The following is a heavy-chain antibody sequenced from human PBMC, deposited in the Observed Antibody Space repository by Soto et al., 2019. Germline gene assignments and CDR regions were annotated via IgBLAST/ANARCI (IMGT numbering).Heavy chain of an antibody. D-gene: IGHD3-10*01. CDR3: ARDPVWFGESYYYYYYMDV. Sequence: GGSLRLSCAASGFTFSSYSMNWVRQAPGKGLEWVSSISSSSSYIYYADSVKGRFTISRDNAKNSLYLQMNSLRAEDTAVYYCARDPVWFGESYYYYYYMDVWGKGTTVTVSS. J-gene: IGHJ6*03. CDR1: GFTFSSYS. V-gene: IGHV3-21*01. CDR2: ISSSSSYI.